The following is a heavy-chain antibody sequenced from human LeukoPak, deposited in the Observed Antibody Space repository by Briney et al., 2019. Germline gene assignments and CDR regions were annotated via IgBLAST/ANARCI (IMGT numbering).Heavy chain of an antibody. D-gene: IGHD3-10*01. J-gene: IGHJ4*02. CDR1: GFIFSNAW. CDR3: TTELYGGPDN. Sequence: GGSLRLSCAASGFIFSNAWMSWVRQAPGKGLEWIGRTISKANGGATQYAAPVKGRFTISRDDSKTTLYLQMNSLKTEDTAVYYCTTELYGGPDNWGQGTLDTVSS. V-gene: IGHV3-15*01. CDR2: TISKANGGAT.